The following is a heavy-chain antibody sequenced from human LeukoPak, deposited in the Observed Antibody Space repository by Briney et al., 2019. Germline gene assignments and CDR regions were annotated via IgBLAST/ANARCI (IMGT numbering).Heavy chain of an antibody. V-gene: IGHV1-46*01. D-gene: IGHD5-18*01. J-gene: IGHJ6*04. CDR2: INPSGGST. CDR1: GYSFTDYY. Sequence: GASVKVSCKASGYSFTDYYMHWVRQAPGQGLEWMGIINPSGGSTSYAQKFQGRVTMTRDMSTSTVYMELSSLRSEDTAVYYCARDREYSLWDVWGKGTTVTVSS. CDR3: ARDREYSLWDV.